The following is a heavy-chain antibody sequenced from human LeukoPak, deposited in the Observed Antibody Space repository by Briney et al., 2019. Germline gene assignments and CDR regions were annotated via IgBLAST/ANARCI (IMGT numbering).Heavy chain of an antibody. CDR2: INRRGRT. V-gene: IGHV4-34*01. D-gene: IGHD2-2*01. CDR3: ARRLPYFVVVPTAMGGYLDY. Sequence: SETLSLTCAVDGGSFSDYYWSWIRQPPGKGLEWIGEINRRGRTNYNPSLKSRVTISVDTSKNQFSLKLSSVTAADTAVYYCARRLPYFVVVPTAMGGYLDYWGQGTLVTVSS. J-gene: IGHJ4*02. CDR1: GGSFSDYY.